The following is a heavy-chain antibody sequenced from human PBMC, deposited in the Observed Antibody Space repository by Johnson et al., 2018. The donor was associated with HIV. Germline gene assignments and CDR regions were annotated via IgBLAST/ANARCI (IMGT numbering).Heavy chain of an antibody. D-gene: IGHD3-22*01. Sequence: VQLVESGGGFVQPGGSLRLSCAASGFTFSSYWMSWVRQAPGKGLEWVANIKQDGSEKYYVASVKGRFTISRDNAKNSLYLQMNSLRAEDTAVYYCARGRGYYYDSGPDAFDIWGQGTMVTVSS. V-gene: IGHV3-7*01. CDR1: GFTFSSYW. CDR2: IKQDGSEK. CDR3: ARGRGYYYDSGPDAFDI. J-gene: IGHJ3*02.